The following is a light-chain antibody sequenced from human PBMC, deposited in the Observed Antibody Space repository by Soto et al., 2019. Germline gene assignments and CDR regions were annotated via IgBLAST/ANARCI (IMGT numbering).Light chain of an antibody. CDR2: SNN. CDR3: AAWDDSLNALV. V-gene: IGLV1-44*01. CDR1: SSNIGSNT. J-gene: IGLJ1*01. Sequence: HSVLTQPPSASGTPGQRVTISCSGSSSNIGSNTVNWYQQLPGTAPKLLIYSNNQRPSGVPDRFSGSKSGTSASLAISGLQSEDEADYYCAAWDDSLNALVFGTGTKVTVL.